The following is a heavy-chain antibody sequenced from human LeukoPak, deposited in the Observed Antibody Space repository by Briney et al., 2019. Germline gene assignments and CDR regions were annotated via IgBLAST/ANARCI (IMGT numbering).Heavy chain of an antibody. D-gene: IGHD3-16*01. Sequence: SETLSLTCAVYGGSFSGYYWSWIRQPPGKGLEWIGEINHSGSTNYNPSLKSRVTISVDTSKNQFSLKLSSVTAADTAVYYCARAPGGRRAYYMDVWGKGTTVTISS. V-gene: IGHV4-34*01. CDR3: ARAPGGRRAYYMDV. CDR1: GGSFSGYY. J-gene: IGHJ6*03. CDR2: INHSGST.